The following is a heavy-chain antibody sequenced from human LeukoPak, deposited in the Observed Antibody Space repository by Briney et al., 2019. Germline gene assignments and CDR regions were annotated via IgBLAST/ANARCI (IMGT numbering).Heavy chain of an antibody. CDR3: ARHGLGGGGPVDY. Sequence: SETLSLTCAVSGGSFSSSGYYWGWIRLPPGKGLEWIGSIYYSGSTYYNPSLESRVTISVDTSRSQFSLKLSSVTAADTAVYYCARHGLGGGGPVDYWGQGTLVTVSS. CDR1: GGSFSSSGYY. V-gene: IGHV4-39*01. CDR2: IYYSGST. D-gene: IGHD2-15*01. J-gene: IGHJ4*02.